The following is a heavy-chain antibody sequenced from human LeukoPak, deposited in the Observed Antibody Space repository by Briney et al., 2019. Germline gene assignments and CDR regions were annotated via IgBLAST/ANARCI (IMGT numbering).Heavy chain of an antibody. V-gene: IGHV4-38-2*02. CDR2: IYQSGST. J-gene: IGHJ4*02. Sequence: PSETLSLTCTVSGYSISSGYYWGWIRQPPGKGLEWIGSIYQSGSTYSTPSLKSRVTISVDTSKNQFSLKLSSVTAADTAVYYCARVIDYWGQGTLVTVSS. CDR3: ARVIDY. CDR1: GYSISSGYY.